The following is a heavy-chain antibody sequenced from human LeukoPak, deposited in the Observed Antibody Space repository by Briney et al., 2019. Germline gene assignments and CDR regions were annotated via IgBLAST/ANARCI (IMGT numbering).Heavy chain of an antibody. J-gene: IGHJ4*02. V-gene: IGHV4-34*01. Sequence: SETLFLTCAVYGGSFSGYYWSWIRQPPGKGLEWIGEINHSGSTNYNPSLKSRVTISVDTSKNQFSLKLRSVTAADTAVYYCARLYGNYQNYFDYWGQGTLVTVSS. D-gene: IGHD1-7*01. CDR3: ARLYGNYQNYFDY. CDR1: GGSFSGYY. CDR2: INHSGST.